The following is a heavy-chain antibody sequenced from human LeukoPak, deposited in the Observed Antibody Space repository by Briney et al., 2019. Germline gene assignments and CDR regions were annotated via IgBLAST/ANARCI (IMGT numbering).Heavy chain of an antibody. CDR3: ARYFSVVVALEYYFDY. CDR1: GFTFSSYG. CDR2: IKQDGSGK. D-gene: IGHD2-15*01. Sequence: GGSLRLSCAASGFTFSSYGMHWVRQAPGKGLEWVANIKQDGSGKYYVDSVKGRFTISRDNAKNSLYLQMNSLRAEDTAVYYCARYFSVVVALEYYFDYWGQGTLVTVSS. J-gene: IGHJ4*02. V-gene: IGHV3-7*01.